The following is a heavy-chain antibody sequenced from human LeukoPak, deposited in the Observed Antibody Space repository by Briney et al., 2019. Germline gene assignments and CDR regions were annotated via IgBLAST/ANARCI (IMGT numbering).Heavy chain of an antibody. CDR3: ARRSGSGWSRIDY. CDR1: GYSFSSYW. CDR2: IYPGDSDT. Sequence: GESLKISCMGSGYSFSSYWIGCVRQMPGKSLEWMGLIYPGDSDTRYSPSFQGQVTISADKSISTAYLQWSSLKASDSAMYYCARRSGSGWSRIDYRGQGTLVTVSS. V-gene: IGHV5-51*01. D-gene: IGHD6-19*01. J-gene: IGHJ4*02.